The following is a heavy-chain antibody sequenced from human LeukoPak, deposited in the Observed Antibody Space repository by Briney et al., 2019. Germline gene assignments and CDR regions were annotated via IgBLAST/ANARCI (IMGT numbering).Heavy chain of an antibody. CDR2: ISYDGNNK. V-gene: IGHV3-30*03. D-gene: IGHD3-3*01. Sequence: PGGSLRLSCAASGFTFSNCGVHWVRQAPGKGLEWVAVISYDGNNKYNADSAVKGRFTISRDNSKNTVYLQMNSLRPEDTAVYYCARNYEGLYWGQGTLVTVSS. CDR1: GFTFSNCG. CDR3: ARNYEGLY. J-gene: IGHJ4*02.